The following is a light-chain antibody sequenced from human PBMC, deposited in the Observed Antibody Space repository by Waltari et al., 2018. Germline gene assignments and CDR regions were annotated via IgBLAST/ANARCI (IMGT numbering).Light chain of an antibody. CDR2: AAS. J-gene: IGKJ1*01. CDR3: QKYNNAPRT. Sequence: DIQMTQSPSSLSASVGDRVSITCRASQGISNYLAWYQQKPGKVPKLLIHAASTLQSGVPARFSGSGSGTDFTLTISSLQPEDVATYYCQKYNNAPRTFGQGTKVEIK. CDR1: QGISNY. V-gene: IGKV1-27*01.